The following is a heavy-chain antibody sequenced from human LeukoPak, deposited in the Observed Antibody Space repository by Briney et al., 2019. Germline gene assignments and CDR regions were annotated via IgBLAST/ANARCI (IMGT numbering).Heavy chain of an antibody. CDR1: GFTFSNYA. V-gene: IGHV3-23*01. CDR3: ARDLGYCTNGVCHTRFDY. Sequence: GGSLRLSCAASGFTFSNYAMDWVRQAPGKGLEWVSAISGTSGRTYYADSVKGWFTISRDNSKNTLYLQMNGLRAEDTAVYYCARDLGYCTNGVCHTRFDYWGQGTLVAVSS. D-gene: IGHD2-8*01. J-gene: IGHJ4*02. CDR2: ISGTSGRT.